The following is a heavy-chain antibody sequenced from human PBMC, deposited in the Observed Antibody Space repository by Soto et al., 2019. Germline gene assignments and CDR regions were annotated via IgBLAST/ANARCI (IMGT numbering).Heavy chain of an antibody. CDR3: ARTQTYYDILTENWFDP. D-gene: IGHD3-9*01. V-gene: IGHV5-51*01. CDR1: GYSFTSYW. J-gene: IGHJ5*02. Sequence: GESLKISCNGSGYSFTSYWICWVRQMPGKGLEWMGIIYPGDSDTRYSPSFQGQVTISADKSISTAYLQWSSLKASDTAMYYCARTQTYYDILTENWFDPWGQGTLVTVSS. CDR2: IYPGDSDT.